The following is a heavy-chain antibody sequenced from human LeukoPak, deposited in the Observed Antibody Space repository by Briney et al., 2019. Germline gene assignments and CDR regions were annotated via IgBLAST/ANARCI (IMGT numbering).Heavy chain of an antibody. J-gene: IGHJ3*02. V-gene: IGHV4-59*01. CDR3: ARRRYCSSTSCGLYKKEGAFDI. CDR1: GGSISSYY. Sequence: PSETLPLTCTVSGGSISSYYWSWIRQPPGKGLEWIGYIYYSGSTNYNPSLKSRVTISVDTSKNQFSLKLSSVTAADTAVYYCARRRYCSSTSCGLYKKEGAFDIWGQGTMVTVSS. CDR2: IYYSGST. D-gene: IGHD2-2*01.